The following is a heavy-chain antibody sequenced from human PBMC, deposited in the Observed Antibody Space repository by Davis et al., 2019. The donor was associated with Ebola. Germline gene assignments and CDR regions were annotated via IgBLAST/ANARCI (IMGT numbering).Heavy chain of an antibody. CDR3: ARLAGSGSYYIDGMDV. V-gene: IGHV5-51*01. CDR2: IYPGDSDT. J-gene: IGHJ6*02. Sequence: KVSCKGSGYSFTSYWIGWVRQMPGKGLEWMGIIYPGDSDTRYSPSFQGQVTISADKSISTAYLQWNSLKASDTAMYYCARLAGSGSYYIDGMDVWGQGTTVTVSS. D-gene: IGHD3-10*01. CDR1: GYSFTSYW.